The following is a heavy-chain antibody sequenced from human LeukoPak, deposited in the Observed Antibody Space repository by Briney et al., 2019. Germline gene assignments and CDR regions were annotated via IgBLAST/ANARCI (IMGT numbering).Heavy chain of an antibody. CDR3: ARKSLPGITMVRGVITNAFDI. Sequence: SETLSLTCTVSGGSISSYYWSWIRQPPGKGLEWIGYIYYSGSTNYNPSLKSRVTISVDTSKNQFSLKLSSVTAADTAVYYCARKSLPGITMVRGVITNAFDIWGQGTMVTVSS. CDR1: GGSISSYY. V-gene: IGHV4-59*01. J-gene: IGHJ3*02. D-gene: IGHD3-10*01. CDR2: IYYSGST.